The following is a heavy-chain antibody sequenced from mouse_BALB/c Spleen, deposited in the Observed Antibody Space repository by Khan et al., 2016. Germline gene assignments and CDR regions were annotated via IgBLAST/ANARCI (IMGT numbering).Heavy chain of an antibody. V-gene: IGHV1-74*01. CDR1: GYSFTNYW. D-gene: IGHD3-2*01. CDR2: IDPSDSET. Sequence: QVQLQQPGPQLVRPGASVQISCKASGYSFTNYWMHWVKQRPGQGLEWIGMIDPSDSETRLNQKFKDKATLTVDRSSSTAYMHLSSPTSEDSAVYFCAIDTSGFWFTYWGQGTLVTVSA. J-gene: IGHJ3*01. CDR3: AIDTSGFWFTY.